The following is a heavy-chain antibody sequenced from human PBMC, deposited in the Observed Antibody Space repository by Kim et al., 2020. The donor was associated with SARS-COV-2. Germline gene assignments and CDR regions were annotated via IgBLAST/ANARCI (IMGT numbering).Heavy chain of an antibody. CDR1: GFTFSSHW. CDR3: VRRQLTSGWYDFDC. D-gene: IGHD6-19*01. J-gene: IGHJ4*02. CDR2: INSGGTTT. Sequence: GGSLRLSCAASGFTFSSHWMHWVRQAPGKGLVWVSRINSGGTTTSYGDSVKGRFTISRDNAKNTLYLQMNSLRAEDTAVYYCVRRQLTSGWYDFDCWGQG. V-gene: IGHV3-74*01.